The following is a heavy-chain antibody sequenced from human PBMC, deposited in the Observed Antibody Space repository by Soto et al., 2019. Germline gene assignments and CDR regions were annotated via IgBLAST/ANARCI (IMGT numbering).Heavy chain of an antibody. D-gene: IGHD4-17*01. CDR2: VKSKTDGGTT. CDR3: TTDSYMTNIIVRFDY. V-gene: IGHV3-15*07. CDR1: GFIFINAW. J-gene: IGHJ4*01. Sequence: GSLRLSCAASGFIFINAWINWVRQAPGKGLEWVGRVKSKTDGGTTDFAAPVKGRFAISRDDSKNMVYLEMNSLKTEDTAIYYCTTDSYMTNIIVRFDYWGHGTLVTVSS.